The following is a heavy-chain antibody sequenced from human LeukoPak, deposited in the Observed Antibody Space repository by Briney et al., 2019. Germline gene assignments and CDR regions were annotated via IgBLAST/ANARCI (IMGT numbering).Heavy chain of an antibody. CDR2: IYYSGST. J-gene: IGHJ6*02. CDR1: GGSISSYY. V-gene: IGHV4-59*01. CDR3: VKDLGSAITSALALDV. Sequence: PSETLSLTCTVSGGSISSYYWNWIRQPPGKGLEWIGYIYYSGSTIYNPSLKSRLTISIDTSKNQFSLKLSSVTAADSAVYYCVKDLGSAITSALALDVWGQGTTVTVSS. D-gene: IGHD2-15*01.